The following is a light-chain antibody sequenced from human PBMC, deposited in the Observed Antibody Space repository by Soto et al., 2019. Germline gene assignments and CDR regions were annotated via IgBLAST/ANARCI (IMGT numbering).Light chain of an antibody. V-gene: IGKV3D-20*02. CDR2: DAS. CDR3: QQRSNWPPA. J-gene: IGKJ5*01. Sequence: EIVMTQSPATLSVSPGERATLSCRASQSVSSSYLAWYQQKPGQAPRLLIYDASNRATGIPARFSGSGSGTDFTLTIGSLEPEDFAVYYCQQRSNWPPAFGQGTRLEIK. CDR1: QSVSSSY.